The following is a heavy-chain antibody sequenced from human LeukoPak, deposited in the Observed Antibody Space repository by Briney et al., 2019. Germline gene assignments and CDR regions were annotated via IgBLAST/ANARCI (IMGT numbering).Heavy chain of an antibody. CDR1: GYTFTSYG. Sequence: ASVKVSCKASGYTFTSYGISWVRQAPGQGLEWMGWISAYNGNTNYAQKLRGRVTMTTDTSTSTAYMELRSLRSDDTAVYYCARYKGGTENYDSSGYQVDNWFDPWGQGTLVTVSS. J-gene: IGHJ5*02. CDR3: ARYKGGTENYDSSGYQVDNWFDP. V-gene: IGHV1-18*01. CDR2: ISAYNGNT. D-gene: IGHD3-22*01.